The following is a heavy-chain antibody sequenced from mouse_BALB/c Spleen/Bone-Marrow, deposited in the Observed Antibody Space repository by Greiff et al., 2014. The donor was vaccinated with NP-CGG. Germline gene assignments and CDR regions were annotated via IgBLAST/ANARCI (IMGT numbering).Heavy chain of an antibody. J-gene: IGHJ4*01. Sequence: QVQLKESGPGLVAPSQSLSITCTVSGFSLTGYGVNWVRQPPGKGLEWLGMIWGDGSTDYNSALKSRLSISKDNSKSQVFLRMNSLQTDDTARYYCARDRGYDSYYAMDYWGQGTSVTVSS. CDR3: ARDRGYDSYYAMDY. D-gene: IGHD2-2*01. CDR2: IWGDGST. CDR1: GFSLTGYG. V-gene: IGHV2-6-7*01.